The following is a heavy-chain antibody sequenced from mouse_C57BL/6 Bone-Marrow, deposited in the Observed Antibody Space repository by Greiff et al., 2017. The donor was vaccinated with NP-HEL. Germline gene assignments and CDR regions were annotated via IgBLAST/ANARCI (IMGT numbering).Heavy chain of an antibody. D-gene: IGHD2-1*01. CDR1: GFTFSDYG. V-gene: IGHV5-17*01. CDR3: AKDGNPYYYAMDY. J-gene: IGHJ4*01. CDR2: ISSGSSTI. Sequence: DVMLVESGGGLVKPGGSLKLSCAASGFTFSDYGMHWVRQAPEKGLEWVAYISSGSSTIYYADTVKGRFTLSRDNATNTLFLQMTSLRSEDTAMYYCAKDGNPYYYAMDYWGQGTSVTVSS.